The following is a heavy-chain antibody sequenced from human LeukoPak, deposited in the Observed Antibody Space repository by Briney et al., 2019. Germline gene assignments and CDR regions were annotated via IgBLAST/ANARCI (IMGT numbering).Heavy chain of an antibody. CDR1: GYTFTSYG. D-gene: IGHD3-22*01. J-gene: IGHJ4*02. V-gene: IGHV1-18*01. CDR2: ISAYNGNR. Sequence: GASVKLSCKAAGYTFTSYGISWVREAPGQGLEWMGGISAYNGNRNYAQKLQGRVTMTTDTSTSTAYMELRSLRSDDTAVYYCARTMNYYDSSGLYYFDYWGQGTLVTVSS. CDR3: ARTMNYYDSSGLYYFDY.